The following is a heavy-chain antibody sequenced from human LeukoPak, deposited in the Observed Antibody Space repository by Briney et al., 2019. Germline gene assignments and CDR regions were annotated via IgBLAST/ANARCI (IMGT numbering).Heavy chain of an antibody. D-gene: IGHD3-10*01. Sequence: SETLSLTCTVSGGSISSGDYYWSWIRQPPGKGLEWIGYIYYSGSTYYSPSLKSRVTISVDTSKNQFSLKLSSVTAADTAVYYCARGLTGYYYGSGSYYNVAGVYNWFDPWGQGTLVTVSS. V-gene: IGHV4-30-4*01. CDR3: ARGLTGYYYGSGSYYNVAGVYNWFDP. J-gene: IGHJ5*02. CDR1: GGSISSGDYY. CDR2: IYYSGST.